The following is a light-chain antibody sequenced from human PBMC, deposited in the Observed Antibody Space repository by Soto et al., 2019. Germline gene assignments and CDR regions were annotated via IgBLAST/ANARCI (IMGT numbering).Light chain of an antibody. V-gene: IGLV2-11*01. Sequence: QSALTQPPSASGSPGQSVTISCTGTSRDVGGYESVAWYQQLPGKAPKLLIYDVTRRPSGVPDRFSGSKSGNTASLTISGLQAEDEADYFCCSYAGSYTFVFGGGTKLTVL. J-gene: IGLJ2*01. CDR1: SRDVGGYES. CDR3: CSYAGSYTFV. CDR2: DVT.